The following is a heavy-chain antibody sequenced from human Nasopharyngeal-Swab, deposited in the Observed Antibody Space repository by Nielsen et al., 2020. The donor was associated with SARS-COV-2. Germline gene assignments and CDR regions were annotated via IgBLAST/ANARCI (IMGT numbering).Heavy chain of an antibody. CDR1: GFIFSDYP. J-gene: IGHJ6*03. CDR3: ARAPHYGRRRVRNYFYYMDV. CDR2: ISSNGGTT. D-gene: IGHD4-17*01. Sequence: GESLKISCAASGFIFSDYPMHWVRQASGKGLEYVSTISSNGGTTYYGNSVKGRFTISRDNSKNTLYLQMGSLRAEDMAVYYCARAPHYGRRRVRNYFYYMDVWGKGTTVTVSS. V-gene: IGHV3-64*01.